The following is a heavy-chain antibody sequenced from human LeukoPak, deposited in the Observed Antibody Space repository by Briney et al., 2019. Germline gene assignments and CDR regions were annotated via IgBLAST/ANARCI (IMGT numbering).Heavy chain of an antibody. V-gene: IGHV3-21*01. Sequence: GESLRLSCTASGFIFSSYTMNWVRQAPGKGLEWVSSISSGSSYIYYADSVKGRFTISRDNARNSLYLQMNSRRAEDTAVYYCGDFDYWGQGTLVTVSS. CDR1: GFIFSSYT. CDR3: GDFDY. CDR2: ISSGSSYI. J-gene: IGHJ4*02.